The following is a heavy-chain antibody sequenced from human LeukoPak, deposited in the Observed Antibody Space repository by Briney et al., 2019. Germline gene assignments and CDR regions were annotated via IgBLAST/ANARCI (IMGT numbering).Heavy chain of an antibody. CDR3: AHGSSGWFPFDY. V-gene: IGHV3-30*02. J-gene: IGHJ4*02. D-gene: IGHD6-19*01. Sequence: GGSLRLSCAASGFTFSSYGMHWVRQAPGKGLEWVAFIRYDGSNKYYADSVKGRFTISRDNSKNTLYLQMNSLRAEDTAVYYCAHGSSGWFPFDYWGQGTLVTVSS. CDR2: IRYDGSNK. CDR1: GFTFSSYG.